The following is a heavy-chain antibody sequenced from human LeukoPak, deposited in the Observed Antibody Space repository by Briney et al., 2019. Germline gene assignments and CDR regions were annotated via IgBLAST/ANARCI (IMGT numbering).Heavy chain of an antibody. CDR1: GYTFSDHY. CDR2: INPKNGGT. CDR3: AREGGGDFWSRDYYMDV. V-gene: IGHV1-2*02. Sequence: ASVKVSCKPSGYTFSDHYMHWVRQAPGQGLEWMAWINPKNGGTTYAPKFQGRITLTRDTSISTFYMELSRLTSDDRAVYYCAREGGGDFWSRDYYMDVWGKGTTVTVS. D-gene: IGHD3-3*01. J-gene: IGHJ6*03.